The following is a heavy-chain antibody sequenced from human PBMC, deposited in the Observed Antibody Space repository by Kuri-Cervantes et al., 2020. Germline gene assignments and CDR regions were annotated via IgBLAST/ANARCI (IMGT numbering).Heavy chain of an antibody. D-gene: IGHD5-12*01. Sequence: GESLKISCAASGFTFDDYGMSWVRQAPGKGLEWVSGINWNGGSTGYADSVKGRFTISRGNAKNSLYLQMNSLRAEDTALYYCAKDIRYRLRLSRSIGPLDYWGQGTLVTVSS. CDR2: INWNGGST. J-gene: IGHJ4*02. CDR3: AKDIRYRLRLSRSIGPLDY. CDR1: GFTFDDYG. V-gene: IGHV3-20*04.